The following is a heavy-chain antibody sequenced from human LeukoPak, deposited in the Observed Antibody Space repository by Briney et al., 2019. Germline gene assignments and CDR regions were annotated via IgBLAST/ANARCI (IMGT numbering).Heavy chain of an antibody. J-gene: IGHJ4*02. CDR1: GYTFTSYD. V-gene: IGHV1-8*01. Sequence: ASVKVSCKASGYTFTSYDINWVRQATGQGLEWMGWMNPNSGNTGYAQKFQGRVTTTRNTSISTAYMELCSLRSEDTAVYYCARMGKAQDFDYWGQGTLVTVSS. CDR3: ARMGKAQDFDY. CDR2: MNPNSGNT.